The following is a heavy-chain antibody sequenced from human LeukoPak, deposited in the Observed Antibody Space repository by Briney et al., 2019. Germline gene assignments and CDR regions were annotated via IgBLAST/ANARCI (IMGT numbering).Heavy chain of an antibody. J-gene: IGHJ4*02. CDR3: ARGYGYYSL. V-gene: IGHV3-7*03. D-gene: IGHD4-17*01. CDR1: GFLFSTYW. Sequence: GGSLRLSCAASGFLFSTYWMTWVRQAPGKGLEWVANIKQDGSEKYYVDSVTGRFTIFRDNAKNLLYLQMNSLRAEDTAVYYCARGYGYYSLWGQASLVTAYS. CDR2: IKQDGSEK.